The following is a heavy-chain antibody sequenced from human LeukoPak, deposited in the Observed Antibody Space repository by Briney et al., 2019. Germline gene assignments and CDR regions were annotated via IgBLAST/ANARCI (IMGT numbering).Heavy chain of an antibody. CDR3: ARGRGRITIFGVVIGANWFDP. V-gene: IGHV4-34*01. Sequence: SETLSLTCAVYGGSFSGYYWSRIRQPPGKGLEWIGEINHSGSTNYNPSLKSRVTISVDTSKNQFSLKLSSVTAADTAVYYCARGRGRITIFGVVIGANWFDPWGQGTLVTVSS. CDR1: GGSFSGYY. J-gene: IGHJ5*02. CDR2: INHSGST. D-gene: IGHD3-3*01.